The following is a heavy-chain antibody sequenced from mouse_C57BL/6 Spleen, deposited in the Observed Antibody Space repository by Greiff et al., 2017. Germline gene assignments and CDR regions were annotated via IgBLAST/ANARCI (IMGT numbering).Heavy chain of an antibody. CDR1: GIDFSRYW. Sequence: DVQLQESGGGLVQPGGSLKLSCAASGIDFSRYWMSWVRRAPGKGLEWIGEINPDSSTINYAPSLKDKFIISRDNAKNTLYLQMSKVRSEDTALYYCARLYDYDDYYAMDYWGQGTSVTVSS. CDR2: INPDSSTI. V-gene: IGHV4-1*01. J-gene: IGHJ4*01. D-gene: IGHD2-4*01. CDR3: ARLYDYDDYYAMDY.